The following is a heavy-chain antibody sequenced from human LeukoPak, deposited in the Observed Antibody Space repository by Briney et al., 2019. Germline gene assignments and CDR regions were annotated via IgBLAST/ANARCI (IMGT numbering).Heavy chain of an antibody. CDR2: ISSSGSTI. V-gene: IGHV3-48*03. D-gene: IGHD3-9*01. Sequence: GASLRLSCAASGFTFSSYAMSWVRQAPGKGLEWVSAISSSGSTIYYADSVKGRFTISRDNAKNSLCLQMNSLRAEDTAVYYCARDKLYGDFDWLLPTTYYYGMDVWGQGTTVTVSS. J-gene: IGHJ6*02. CDR3: ARDKLYGDFDWLLPTTYYYGMDV. CDR1: GFTFSSYA.